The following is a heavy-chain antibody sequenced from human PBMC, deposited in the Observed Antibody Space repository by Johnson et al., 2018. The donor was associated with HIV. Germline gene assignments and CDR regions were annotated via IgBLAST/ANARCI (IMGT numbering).Heavy chain of an antibody. CDR2: ISYDGSNK. CDR1: GFTFSNYA. CDR3: ASLQTYYYDSSGYNDAFDI. Sequence: QVQLVESGGGVVQPGRSLRLSCAASGFTFSNYAIHWVRQAPGKGLEWVALISYDGSNKYYADSVKGRFTISRDNSKSRLYLQTDSLRADDTAVYYCASLQTYYYDSSGYNDAFDIWGQGTMVTVSS. V-gene: IGHV3-30*04. J-gene: IGHJ3*02. D-gene: IGHD3-22*01.